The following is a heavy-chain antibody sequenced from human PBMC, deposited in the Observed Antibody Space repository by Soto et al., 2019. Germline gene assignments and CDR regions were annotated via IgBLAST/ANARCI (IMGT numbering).Heavy chain of an antibody. J-gene: IGHJ3*02. Sequence: QVQLVQSGAEVKKPGSSVKVSCKASGGTFSSYAISWVRQAPGQGLEWMGGIIPSFGTANYAQKFQGRVTLTAAESTSTAYMELSSLRSEDTAVYYCAREFLAYCGGDCYSPHAFDIWGQGTMVTVSS. CDR3: AREFLAYCGGDCYSPHAFDI. CDR1: GGTFSSYA. V-gene: IGHV1-69*01. D-gene: IGHD2-21*02. CDR2: IIPSFGTA.